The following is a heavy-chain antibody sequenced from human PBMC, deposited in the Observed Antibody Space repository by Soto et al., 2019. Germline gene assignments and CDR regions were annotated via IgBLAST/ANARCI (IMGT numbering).Heavy chain of an antibody. Sequence: QVQLVESGGGVVQPGRSLRLSCAASGFTFSSYGMHWVRQAPGKGLEWVAVISYDGSNKYYADSVKGRFTISRDNSKNALYLQMNSLRAEDTDVYYCAKGYSGYDSVFDYWGQGTLVTVSS. D-gene: IGHD5-12*01. CDR2: ISYDGSNK. V-gene: IGHV3-30*18. CDR3: AKGYSGYDSVFDY. J-gene: IGHJ4*02. CDR1: GFTFSSYG.